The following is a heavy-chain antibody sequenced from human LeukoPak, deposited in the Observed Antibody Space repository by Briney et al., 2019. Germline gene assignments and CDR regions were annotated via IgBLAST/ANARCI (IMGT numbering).Heavy chain of an antibody. CDR2: IKQDGSEK. V-gene: IGHV3-7*01. CDR1: AFTFSSYW. D-gene: IGHD6-13*01. CDR3: ARTSWGIAAAGDY. Sequence: GGSLRLSCAGAAFTFSSYWMSWVRQAPGKGLEGGANIKQDGSEKYYVDSVKGRFTISRDNAKNSLYLQMNSLRAEDTAVYYCARTSWGIAAAGDYWGQGTLVTGSS. J-gene: IGHJ4*02.